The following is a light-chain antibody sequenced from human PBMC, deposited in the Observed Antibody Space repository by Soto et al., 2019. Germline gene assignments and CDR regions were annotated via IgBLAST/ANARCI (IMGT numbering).Light chain of an antibody. CDR1: QSISSY. V-gene: IGKV1-39*01. Sequence: DIQMTQSPSSLSASVGDRVTITCRESQSISSYLNWYQQKPGKAPKLLIYAASSLQSGVPSRFSGSGSGTDFTLTISSLQPEDVATYYCQQSYSTPYTFGQGTKLEIK. CDR2: AAS. CDR3: QQSYSTPYT. J-gene: IGKJ2*01.